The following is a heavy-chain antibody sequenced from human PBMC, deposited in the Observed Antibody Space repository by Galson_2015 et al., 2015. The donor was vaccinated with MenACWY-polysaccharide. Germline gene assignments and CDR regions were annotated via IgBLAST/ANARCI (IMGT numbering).Heavy chain of an antibody. V-gene: IGHV3-20*01. Sequence: SLRLSCAASGFTFGDYGMNWVRQAPGKGLEWVSGIYWDGGSTGYADSVKGRFTISRDNAKNSLYLQMNSLRAEDTALYHCARNYYDSSGGAFDIWGQGTMVTVS. J-gene: IGHJ3*02. CDR1: GFTFGDYG. D-gene: IGHD3-22*01. CDR2: IYWDGGST. CDR3: ARNYYDSSGGAFDI.